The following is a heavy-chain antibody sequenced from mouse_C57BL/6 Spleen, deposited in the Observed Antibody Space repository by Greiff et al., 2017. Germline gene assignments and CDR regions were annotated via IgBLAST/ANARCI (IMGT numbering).Heavy chain of an antibody. CDR2: IHPNSGST. CDR3: ARSIYYDYDGGLGY. J-gene: IGHJ2*01. D-gene: IGHD2-4*01. V-gene: IGHV1-64*01. Sequence: QVQLQQPGAELVKPGASVKLSCKASGYTFTSYWMHWVKQRPGQGLEWIGMIHPNSGSTNYNEKFKSKATLTVDKSSSTAYMQLSSLTSEDSAVXYCARSIYYDYDGGLGYGGQGTTLTVSS. CDR1: GYTFTSYW.